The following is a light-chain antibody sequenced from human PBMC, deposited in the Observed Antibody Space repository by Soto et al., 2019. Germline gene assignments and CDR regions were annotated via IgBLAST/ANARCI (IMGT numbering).Light chain of an antibody. CDR3: QQYDNLIT. V-gene: IGKV1-33*01. Sequence: DIQMTQSPSSMSASVGDRVTITCQASQDISNYLNWYQQKPGKAPQLLIFHASTLETGVPSRFSGSGSGTGFTFTISRLRPEDIASYYCQQYDNLITFGQGTRLEIK. J-gene: IGKJ5*01. CDR2: HAS. CDR1: QDISNY.